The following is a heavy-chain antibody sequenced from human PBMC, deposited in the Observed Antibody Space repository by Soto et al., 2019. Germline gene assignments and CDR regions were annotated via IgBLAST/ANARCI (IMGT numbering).Heavy chain of an antibody. D-gene: IGHD6-13*01. J-gene: IGHJ4*02. CDR2: ISGSGGST. CDR3: AKDMVWGWQQLDYFDY. Sequence: EVQLLESGGGLVQPGGSLRLSCAASGFTFSSYAMSWVRQAPGKGLEWVSAISGSGGSTYYADSVKGRFTISRDNSKNTLYLQMNSLRAEDTAVYYCAKDMVWGWQQLDYFDYWGQGTLVTVSS. V-gene: IGHV3-23*01. CDR1: GFTFSSYA.